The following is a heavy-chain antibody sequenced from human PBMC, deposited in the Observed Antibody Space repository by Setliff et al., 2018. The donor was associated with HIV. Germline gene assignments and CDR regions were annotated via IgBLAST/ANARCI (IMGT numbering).Heavy chain of an antibody. CDR3: ARFEGRDKRGYSYGAYYYYMDV. J-gene: IGHJ6*03. V-gene: IGHV1-18*01. D-gene: IGHD5-18*01. Sequence: ASVKVSCKASGYTFTSYGISWVRQAPGQGLEWTGWISAYNGNTNYAQKLQGRVTMTTDTSTSTAYMELRSLRSDDTAVYYCARFEGRDKRGYSYGAYYYYMDVWGKGTTVTVSS. CDR1: GYTFTSYG. CDR2: ISAYNGNT.